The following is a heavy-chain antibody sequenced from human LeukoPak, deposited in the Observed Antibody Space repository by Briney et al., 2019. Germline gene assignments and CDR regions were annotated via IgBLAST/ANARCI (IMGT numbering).Heavy chain of an antibody. CDR2: IDTSGST. Sequence: SETLSLTCTVSGGSISSYYWSWIRQPAGKGLELIGGIDTSGSTNYNPSLKSRVTMSVDTSKNQFSLKLSSVTAADTAVYYCARDEPDFWSGYYYFDYWGQGTLVTVSS. V-gene: IGHV4-4*07. CDR3: ARDEPDFWSGYYYFDY. CDR1: GGSISSYY. D-gene: IGHD3-3*01. J-gene: IGHJ4*02.